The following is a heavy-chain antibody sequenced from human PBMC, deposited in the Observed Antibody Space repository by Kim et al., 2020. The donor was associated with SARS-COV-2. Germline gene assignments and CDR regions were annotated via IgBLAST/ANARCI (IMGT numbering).Heavy chain of an antibody. CDR2: ISWNSGSI. J-gene: IGHJ4*01. V-gene: IGHV3-9*01. D-gene: IGHD3-3*01. CDR3: AKDSYYDFWSGYYTYFD. Sequence: GGSLRLSCAASGFTFDDYAMHWVRQAPGKGLEWVSGISWNSGSIGYADSVKGRFTISRDNAKNSLYLQMNSLRAEDTALYYCAKDSYYDFWSGYYTYFD. CDR1: GFTFDDYA.